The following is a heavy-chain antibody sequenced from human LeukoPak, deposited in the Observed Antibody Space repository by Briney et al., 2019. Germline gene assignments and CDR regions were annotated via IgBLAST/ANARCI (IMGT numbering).Heavy chain of an antibody. V-gene: IGHV4-30-4*01. J-gene: IGHJ4*02. CDR2: IYYTAGS. CDR3: GRGLRYSESYVVEY. Sequence: SETLSLTCTVSGGSVTNDNYFWSWTRQPPGEGLEWIAYIYYTAGSYYNPSLRSRVTMSIDTSRNQFSLKLSSVSAADTAVYHCGRGLRYSESYVVEYRGQGTLVTVSS. CDR1: GGSVTNDNYF. D-gene: IGHD1-26*01.